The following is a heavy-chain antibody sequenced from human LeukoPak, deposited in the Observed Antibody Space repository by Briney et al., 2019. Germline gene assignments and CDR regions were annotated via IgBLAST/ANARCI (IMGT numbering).Heavy chain of an antibody. V-gene: IGHV1-46*01. CDR3: ARGMGRAVAAH. Sequence: ASVKVSCKASGYTFTSYFMVGVRQAPGEGLEWMGMINPSGGSTNYAQKFQGRVTMTRDTSTSTVYMELSSLRSDDTAVYYCARGMGRAVAAHWGQGTLVTVSS. CDR2: INPSGGST. D-gene: IGHD6-19*01. J-gene: IGHJ4*02. CDR1: GYTFTSYF.